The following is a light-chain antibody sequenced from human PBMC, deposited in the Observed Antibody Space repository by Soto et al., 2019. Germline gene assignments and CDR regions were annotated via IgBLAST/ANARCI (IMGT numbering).Light chain of an antibody. V-gene: IGLV2-14*01. CDR1: SSDVGGYNY. CDR3: CSYTSSYTLV. J-gene: IGLJ2*01. CDR2: DVS. Sequence: QSVLTQPASVSGSPGQSITISCTGTSSDVGGYNYVSWYQQHPGKAPKLMIYDVSNRPSGVSNRFSGSKSGNTASLTISGLQADDEADYYCCSYTSSYTLVFGGGNKLTVL.